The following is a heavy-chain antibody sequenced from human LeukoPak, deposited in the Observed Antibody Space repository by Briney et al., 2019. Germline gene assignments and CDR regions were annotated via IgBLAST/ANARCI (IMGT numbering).Heavy chain of an antibody. V-gene: IGHV3-23*01. CDR3: AKGELRSGYYGLHDAFDI. J-gene: IGHJ3*02. CDR1: GFTFSSYA. CDR2: ISGSGGST. D-gene: IGHD3-3*01. Sequence: GGSLRLSCAASGFTFSSYAMSWVRQAPGKGLEWVSAISGSGGSTYYADSVKGRFTISRDNSKNTLYLQMNSLRAEDTAVYYCAKGELRSGYYGLHDAFDIWGQGTMVPVSS.